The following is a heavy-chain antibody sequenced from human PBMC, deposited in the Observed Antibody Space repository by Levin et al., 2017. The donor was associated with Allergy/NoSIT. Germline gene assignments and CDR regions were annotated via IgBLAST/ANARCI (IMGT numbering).Heavy chain of an antibody. CDR2: VYSGAST. CDR3: VRLPKPRLGSASFYYYMDV. D-gene: IGHD1-26*01. V-gene: IGHV4-39*01. CDR1: GGSISSPFYY. J-gene: IGHJ6*03. Sequence: SETLSLTCTVSGGSISSPFYYWGWIRQPPGKGLEWIGAVYSGASTYQNQSLKSRVTLSVDTSKNQFALKLSTVTAADTAVYYCVRLPKPRLGSASFYYYMDVWGKGTTVTVSS.